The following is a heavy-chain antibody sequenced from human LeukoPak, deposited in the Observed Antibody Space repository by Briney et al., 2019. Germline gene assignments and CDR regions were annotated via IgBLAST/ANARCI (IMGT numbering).Heavy chain of an antibody. CDR3: APQDSGSSYPTRN. V-gene: IGHV1-69*05. J-gene: IGHJ4*02. Sequence: GASVKVSCKASGGTFSSYAISWVRQAPGQGLEWMGGIIPIFGTANYAQKFQGRVTITTDESTSTAYMELSSLRSEDTAVYYCAPQDSGSSYPTRNWGQGTLVTVSS. CDR1: GGTFSSYA. CDR2: IIPIFGTA. D-gene: IGHD1-26*01.